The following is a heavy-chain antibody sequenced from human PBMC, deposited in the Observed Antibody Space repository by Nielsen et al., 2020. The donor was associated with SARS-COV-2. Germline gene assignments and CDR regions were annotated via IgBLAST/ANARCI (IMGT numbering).Heavy chain of an antibody. D-gene: IGHD3-16*02. CDR3: ARAGNDYVWGSYRYFPDY. J-gene: IGHJ4*02. V-gene: IGHV3-30*04. CDR1: GFTFSSYA. Sequence: GESLKISCAASGFTFSSYAMHWIRQAPGKGLEWVAVIWYDGSNKYYADSVKGRFTISRDNSKNTLYLQMKSLRAEDTAVYYCARAGNDYVWGSYRYFPDYWGQGTLVTVSS. CDR2: IWYDGSNK.